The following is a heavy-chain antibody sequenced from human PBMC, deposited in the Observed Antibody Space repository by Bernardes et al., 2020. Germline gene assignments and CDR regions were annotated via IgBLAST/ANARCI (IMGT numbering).Heavy chain of an antibody. J-gene: IGHJ6*02. CDR3: ATYYGSGSYYGMDV. CDR2: ISGSGGST. D-gene: IGHD3-10*01. CDR1: GFTFSSYA. Sequence: GGSLRLSCAASGFTFSSYAMSWVRQAPGKGLEWVSAISGSGGSTYYADSVKGRFTISRDNSKNTLYLQMDSLRAEDTAVYYCATYYGSGSYYGMDVWGQGTTVTVSS. V-gene: IGHV3-23*01.